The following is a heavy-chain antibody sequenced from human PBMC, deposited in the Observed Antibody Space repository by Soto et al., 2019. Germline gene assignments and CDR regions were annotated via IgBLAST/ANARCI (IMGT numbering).Heavy chain of an antibody. D-gene: IGHD4-17*01. V-gene: IGHV4-31*03. CDR1: GGSISSGGYY. CDR2: IYYSGST. J-gene: IGHJ6*02. CDR3: ARGRSTVTYYYYYGMDV. Sequence: SETLSLTCTVSGGSISSGGYYWSWIRQHPGKGLEWIGYIYYSGSTYYNPSLKSRVTISVDTSKNQFSLKLSSVTAADTAVYYCARGRSTVTYYYYYGMDVWGQGTTVTVSS.